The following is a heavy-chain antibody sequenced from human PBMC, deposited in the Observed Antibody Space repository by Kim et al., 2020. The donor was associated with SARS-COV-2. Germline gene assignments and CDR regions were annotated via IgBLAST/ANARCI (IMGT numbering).Heavy chain of an antibody. CDR2: IKQDGSEK. V-gene: IGHV3-7*01. Sequence: GGSLRLSCAASGFTFSSFWMSWVRQAPGKGLEWVANIKQDGSEKHYVDSVKGRFTISRDNAKNSLYLQMNSLRAEDTAVYYCARDHASYAGEADFWGHGTLVTVSS. D-gene: IGHD1-26*01. J-gene: IGHJ4*03. CDR3: ARDHASYAGEADF. CDR1: GFTFSSFW.